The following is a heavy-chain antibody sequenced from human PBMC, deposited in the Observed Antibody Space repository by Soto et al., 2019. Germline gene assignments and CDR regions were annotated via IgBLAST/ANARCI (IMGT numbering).Heavy chain of an antibody. CDR2: IYPGDSDT. CDR3: ARSGQYYYDSSGYYYDGWFDP. CDR1: GYSFTSYW. D-gene: IGHD3-22*01. V-gene: IGHV5-51*01. J-gene: IGHJ5*02. Sequence: PGESLKISCKGSGYSFTSYWIGWVRQMPGKGLEWIGIIYPGDSDTRYSPSFQGQVTISADKSISTAYLQWSSLKASDTAMYYCARSGQYYYDSSGYYYDGWFDPWGQGTLVTVSS.